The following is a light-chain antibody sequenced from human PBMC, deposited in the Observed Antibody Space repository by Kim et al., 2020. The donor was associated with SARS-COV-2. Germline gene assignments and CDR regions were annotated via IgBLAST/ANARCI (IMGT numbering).Light chain of an antibody. J-gene: IGLJ3*02. CDR1: SRDVGGYNY. CDR2: DVS. CDR3: SSYTSTYTLL. V-gene: IGLV2-14*03. Sequence: QYALTQPASVSGSPGQSITISCTGTSRDVGGYNYVSWYQQHPGKAPKLMIYDVSNRPSGVSNRFSGSKSGNAASLTISGLQAEDEADYYCSSYTSTYTLLFGGGTQLTVL.